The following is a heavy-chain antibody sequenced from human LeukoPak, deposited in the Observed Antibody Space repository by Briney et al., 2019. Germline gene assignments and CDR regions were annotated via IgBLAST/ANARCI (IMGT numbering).Heavy chain of an antibody. J-gene: IGHJ4*02. CDR1: GFTFSNYG. CDR2: ISYDGSNK. Sequence: GGSLRLSCAASGFTFSNYGMHWVRQAPGKELEWVAVISYDGSNKYYADSVKGRFTISRDNSKNTLYLQMNSLRAEDTAVYYCANYYDSSGFDYWGQGTLVTVSS. CDR3: ANYYDSSGFDY. D-gene: IGHD3-22*01. V-gene: IGHV3-30*18.